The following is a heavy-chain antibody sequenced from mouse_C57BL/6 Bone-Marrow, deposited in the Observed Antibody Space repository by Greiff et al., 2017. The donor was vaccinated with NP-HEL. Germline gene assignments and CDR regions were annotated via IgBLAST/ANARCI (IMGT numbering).Heavy chain of an antibody. V-gene: IGHV5-6*01. CDR2: ISSGGSYT. Sequence: EVKLVESGGDLVKPGGSLKLSCAASGFTFSSYGMSWVRQTPDTRLEWVATISSGGSYTYYPDSVKGRFTISRDNAKNTLYLQMSSLKSEDTAMYYCARGKTTIVTTRAMDYWGQGTSVTVSS. J-gene: IGHJ4*01. D-gene: IGHD2-5*01. CDR3: ARGKTTIVTTRAMDY. CDR1: GFTFSSYG.